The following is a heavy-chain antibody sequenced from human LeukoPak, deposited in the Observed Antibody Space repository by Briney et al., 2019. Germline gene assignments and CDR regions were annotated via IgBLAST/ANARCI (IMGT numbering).Heavy chain of an antibody. CDR2: ISGSGGST. V-gene: IGHV3-23*01. Sequence: GGSLRLSCAASGFTFSSYAMSWVRQAPGKGLEWVSVISGSGGSTYYADSVKGRFAISRDNSKNTLYLQMNSLRAEDTAVYYCAPGNDYGDYWGQGTLVTVSS. CDR1: GFTFSSYA. J-gene: IGHJ4*02. CDR3: APGNDYGDY.